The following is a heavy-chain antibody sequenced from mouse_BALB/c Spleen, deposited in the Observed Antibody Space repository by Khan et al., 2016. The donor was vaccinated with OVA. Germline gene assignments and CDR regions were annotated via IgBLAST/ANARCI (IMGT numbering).Heavy chain of an antibody. D-gene: IGHD4-1*01. Sequence: EVELVESGGDLVKPGGSLKLSCAASGFTFSSYSMSWVRQTPDKRLEWVASISSGGDYTYYPDIVKGRFTFSRDNAKNTLYLEMSSLKSEDTAMYYCASHLTGSFAYWGQGTLVTVAA. J-gene: IGHJ3*01. CDR2: ISSGGDYT. CDR3: ASHLTGSFAY. V-gene: IGHV5-6*01. CDR1: GFTFSSYS.